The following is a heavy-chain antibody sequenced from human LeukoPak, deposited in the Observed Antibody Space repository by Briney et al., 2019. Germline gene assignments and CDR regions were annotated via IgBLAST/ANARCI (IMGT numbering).Heavy chain of an antibody. CDR3: AGVLEWFSINGVGWFDP. Sequence: SETLSLTCAVYGGSFSGYYWSWIRQPPGKGLEWIGEINHSGSTNYNPSLKSRVTISVDTSKNQFSLKLSSVTAADTAVYYCAGVLEWFSINGVGWFDPWGQGTLVTVSS. V-gene: IGHV4-34*01. D-gene: IGHD3-3*01. CDR2: INHSGST. CDR1: GGSFSGYY. J-gene: IGHJ5*02.